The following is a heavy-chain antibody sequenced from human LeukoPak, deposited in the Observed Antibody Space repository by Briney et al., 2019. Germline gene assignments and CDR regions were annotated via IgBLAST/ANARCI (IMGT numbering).Heavy chain of an antibody. CDR2: ISYDGSNK. D-gene: IGHD3-22*01. CDR3: ARAQTYYYDSSGTNWFDP. V-gene: IGHV3-30-3*01. Sequence: GGSLRLSCAASGFTFISYAMHWVRQAPGKGLEWVAVISYDGSNKYYADSVKGRFTISRDNSKNTLYLQMNSLRAEDTAVYYCARAQTYYYDSSGTNWFDPWGQGTLVTVSS. J-gene: IGHJ5*02. CDR1: GFTFISYA.